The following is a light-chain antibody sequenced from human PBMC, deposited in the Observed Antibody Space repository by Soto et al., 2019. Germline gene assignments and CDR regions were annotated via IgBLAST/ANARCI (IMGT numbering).Light chain of an antibody. V-gene: IGLV2-8*01. CDR1: SSDTGDYNY. CDR3: SSYAGSDNYV. CDR2: EVS. Sequence: QSVLTQPPSASGSPGQSATISCSGTSSDTGDYNYVSWYQQHPGKAPKLMIYEVSKRPSGVPDRFSGSKSGNTASLTVSGLQAEDEADYYCSSYAGSDNYVFGTGTKVTVL. J-gene: IGLJ1*01.